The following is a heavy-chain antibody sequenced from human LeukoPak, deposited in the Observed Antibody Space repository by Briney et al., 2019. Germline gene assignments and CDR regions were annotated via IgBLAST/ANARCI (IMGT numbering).Heavy chain of an antibody. J-gene: IGHJ4*02. CDR2: LNAYNDNT. Sequence: ASVKVSCKASGYTFTSYGISWVRQAPGQGVERMGWLNAYNDNTNYAQKFQGRVTMTTDTPTSTAYMELRKLRSDDTAVYYCAREPTVTNGGGNFFDYWGQGTLVTVSS. CDR3: AREPTVTNGGGNFFDY. V-gene: IGHV1-18*01. D-gene: IGHD4-17*01. CDR1: GYTFTSYG.